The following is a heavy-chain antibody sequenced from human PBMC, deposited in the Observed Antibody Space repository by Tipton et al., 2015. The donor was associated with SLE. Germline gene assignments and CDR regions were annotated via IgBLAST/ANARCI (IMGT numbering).Heavy chain of an antibody. J-gene: IGHJ6*03. CDR2: INHSGST. V-gene: IGHV4-34*01. CDR1: GGSFSGYY. D-gene: IGHD1-1*01. Sequence: LRLSCAVYGGSFSGYYWSWVRQSPGKGLEWVGEINHSGSTNYNPSLKTRLTMSVDTSRDQFSLTLNSVTAADTGIYYCARGREWNWSPYYMDVWGKGTTVTVSS. CDR3: ARGREWNWSPYYMDV.